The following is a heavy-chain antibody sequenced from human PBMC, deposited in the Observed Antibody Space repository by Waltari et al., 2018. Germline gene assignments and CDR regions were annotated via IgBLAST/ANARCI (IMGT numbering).Heavy chain of an antibody. CDR2: ISYDGSNK. J-gene: IGHJ4*02. Sequence: QVQLVESGGGVVQPGRSLRLSCAASGFTFSSYAMHWVRQAPGKGLEWVAVISYDGSNKYYADSVKGRFTISRDNSKNTLYLQMNSLRAEDTAVYYCARDWGGAATSGLDYWGQGTLVTVSS. V-gene: IGHV3-30-3*01. D-gene: IGHD5-12*01. CDR3: ARDWGGAATSGLDY. CDR1: GFTFSSYA.